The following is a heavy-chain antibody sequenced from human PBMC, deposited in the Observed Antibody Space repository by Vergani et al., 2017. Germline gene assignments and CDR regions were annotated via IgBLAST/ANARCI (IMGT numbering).Heavy chain of an antibody. CDR1: GFSFRNAW. V-gene: IGHV3-15*07. CDR2: IKSTVDRGTT. CDR3: ATEPRDCGDCSCYWLKDHHYYGMDV. D-gene: IGHD2-21*01. Sequence: EVQLVESGGGIVKPGGSLRLSCVASGFSFRNAWMNWVRRTPGKGLEWVGRIKSTVDRGTTDYAAAVKGRFTISRDYSKITLFLQMNGLKTEVIGMYYCATEPRDCGDCSCYWLKDHHYYGMDVWGQGTTVTVSS. J-gene: IGHJ6*02.